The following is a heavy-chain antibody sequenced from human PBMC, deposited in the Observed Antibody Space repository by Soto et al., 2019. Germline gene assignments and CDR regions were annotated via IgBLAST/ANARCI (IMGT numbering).Heavy chain of an antibody. D-gene: IGHD5-18*01. Sequence: QVHLVESGGGVVQPGRSLRLSCAASGFTFSHYAMHWVRQAPGKGLEWVAVISYVGSDNYNANAVKGRFTISRDNSKNTLYLQMNSRRAEDTAVYYRARDTGPKGYNYYDCGMDGWGQGTTGTVS. V-gene: IGHV3-30-3*01. J-gene: IGHJ6*02. CDR1: GFTFSHYA. CDR3: ARDTGPKGYNYYDCGMDG. CDR2: ISYVGSDN.